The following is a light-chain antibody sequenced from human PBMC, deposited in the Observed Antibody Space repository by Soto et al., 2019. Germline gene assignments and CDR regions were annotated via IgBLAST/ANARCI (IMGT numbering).Light chain of an antibody. Sequence: QSALTQPASVSESPGQSITISCTGTNNDVGNYKLVSWCQHHLGKAPKLIIYEGTKRPSGVSNRFSASQSGNTASLTISGLQAEDEADYYCYSYAGTSTWVFGGGTKLTVL. CDR2: EGT. CDR1: NNDVGNYKL. V-gene: IGLV2-23*01. J-gene: IGLJ3*02. CDR3: YSYAGTSTWV.